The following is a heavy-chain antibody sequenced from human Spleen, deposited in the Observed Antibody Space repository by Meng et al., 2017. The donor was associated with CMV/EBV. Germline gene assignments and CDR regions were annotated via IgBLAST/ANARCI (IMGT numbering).Heavy chain of an antibody. D-gene: IGHD2-21*01. CDR2: IKEDGSEE. CDR3: AKFTDSPSDSGVDL. Sequence: GESLKISCTTSGFIFDDYGMGWVRQTPGKGLEWVADIKEDGSEEYYVDSVKGRFTISRDNARDSLFLQMNSLRAEDTAIYYCAKFTDSPSDSGVDLWGPGTLVTVSS. J-gene: IGHJ4*01. CDR1: GFIFDDYG. V-gene: IGHV3-7*03.